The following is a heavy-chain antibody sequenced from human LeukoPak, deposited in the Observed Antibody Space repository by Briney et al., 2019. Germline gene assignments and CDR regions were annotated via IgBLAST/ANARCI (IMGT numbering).Heavy chain of an antibody. J-gene: IGHJ5*02. D-gene: IGHD1-14*01. Sequence: PSETLSLTCIVSGASISSYYWSWIRHPAGKELEWIGRLQPSGATNYNPSLESRVTMSVDTSKNQFSLSLTSVTAADTAVYCCARDSTGTAFDPWGQGTLVTVSS. CDR1: GASISSYY. CDR2: LQPSGAT. CDR3: ARDSTGTAFDP. V-gene: IGHV4-4*07.